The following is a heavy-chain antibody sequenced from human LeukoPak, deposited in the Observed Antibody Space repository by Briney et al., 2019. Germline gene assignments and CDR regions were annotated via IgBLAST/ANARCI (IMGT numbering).Heavy chain of an antibody. J-gene: IGHJ4*01. CDR1: GFTFSSYS. CDR3: ARAYGARGEYYDFWSGYYTGIDY. CDR2: IKQDGSVK. D-gene: IGHD3-3*01. V-gene: IGHV3-7*01. Sequence: GGSLRLSCAASGFTFSSYSMNWVRQAPGKGLEWVANIKQDGSVKYYVDSVKGRFTISRDNAKNSLYLQMNSLRAEDTAVYYCARAYGARGEYYDFWSGYYTGIDYWGQGTLVTVSS.